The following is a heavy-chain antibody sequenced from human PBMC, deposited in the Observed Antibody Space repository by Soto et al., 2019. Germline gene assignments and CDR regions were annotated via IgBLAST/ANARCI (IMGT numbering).Heavy chain of an antibody. D-gene: IGHD5-12*01. CDR2: IIPIFGTA. V-gene: IGHV1-69*13. CDR1: GGTFSSYA. Sequence: AASVKVSCKASGGTFSSYAISWVRQAPGQGLEWMGGIIPIFGTANYAQKFQGRVTITADESTSTAYMELSSLRSEDTAVYYCAGIVATITMGWFDPWGQGTLVTVSS. J-gene: IGHJ5*02. CDR3: AGIVATITMGWFDP.